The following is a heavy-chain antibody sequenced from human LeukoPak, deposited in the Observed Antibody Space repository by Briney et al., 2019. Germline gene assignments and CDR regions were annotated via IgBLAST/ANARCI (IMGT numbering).Heavy chain of an antibody. CDR3: ATDYYDSSGYYYFDY. CDR1: GYTLTELS. Sequence: ASVKVSCKVSGYTLTELSMHWVRQAPGKGLEWMGVFDPEDGETIYAQKFQGRVTMTEDTSTDTAYMELSSLRSEDTAVYYCATDYYDSSGYYYFDYWGQGTLVTVSS. CDR2: FDPEDGET. V-gene: IGHV1-24*01. D-gene: IGHD3-22*01. J-gene: IGHJ4*02.